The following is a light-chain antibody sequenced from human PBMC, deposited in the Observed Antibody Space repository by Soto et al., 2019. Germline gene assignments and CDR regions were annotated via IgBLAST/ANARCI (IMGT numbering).Light chain of an antibody. CDR1: QDIAYY. Sequence: DIQMTQSPSSLSASVGARVTITCRASQDIAYYLAWYQQKPGQVPNLLIYAASTLQSGVPSRFTGSGSGTDFPLTITGLQPEDFATYFWQNYNRAPWTVGRGTKVEF. J-gene: IGKJ1*01. CDR3: QNYNRAPWT. V-gene: IGKV1-27*01. CDR2: AAS.